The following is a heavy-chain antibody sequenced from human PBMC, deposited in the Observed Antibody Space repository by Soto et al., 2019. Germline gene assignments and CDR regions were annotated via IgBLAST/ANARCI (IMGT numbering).Heavy chain of an antibody. CDR1: GFTFSSYA. J-gene: IGHJ4*02. Sequence: QVQLVESGGGVVQPGRSLRLSCAASGFTFSSYAIHWVRQAPGKGLEWVALISYDGSNKYYADSVKGRFTISRDNSKNTLYLQMNSLRAEDTAVYHCARHKRDLRFLEWSYYFDYWGQGTLVTVSS. V-gene: IGHV3-30-3*01. CDR3: ARHKRDLRFLEWSYYFDY. CDR2: ISYDGSNK. D-gene: IGHD3-3*01.